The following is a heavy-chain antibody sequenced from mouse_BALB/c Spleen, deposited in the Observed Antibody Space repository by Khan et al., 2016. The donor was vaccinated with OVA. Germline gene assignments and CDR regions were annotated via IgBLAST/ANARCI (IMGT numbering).Heavy chain of an antibody. D-gene: IGHD1-1*01. CDR2: IDPATGNT. V-gene: IGHV14-3*02. Sequence: VQLQQSGAELVKPGASVKLSCTASGFNIKDTYMHWVKQRPEQGLEWIGRIDPATGNTKYDPKFQGKATITADTSSNTAYLQLSSLTSEDTAVDYCARGYGSSFAYWGQGTLVTVSA. CDR1: GFNIKDTY. J-gene: IGHJ3*01. CDR3: ARGYGSSFAY.